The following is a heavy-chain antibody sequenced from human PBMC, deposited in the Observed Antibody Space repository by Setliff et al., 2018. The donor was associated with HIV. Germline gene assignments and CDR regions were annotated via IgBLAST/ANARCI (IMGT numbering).Heavy chain of an antibody. V-gene: IGHV4-34*01. Sequence: SETLSLTCAVYGGSFSDYYWSWIRQPPGKGLEWIGEINHSGSTNYNPSLKSRVTISVDASENQFSLKLSSVTAADTAVYYCARYSPRGYTLTGPYWGQGTLVTVSS. CDR1: GGSFSDYY. CDR2: INHSGST. CDR3: ARYSPRGYTLTGPY. J-gene: IGHJ4*02. D-gene: IGHD6-25*01.